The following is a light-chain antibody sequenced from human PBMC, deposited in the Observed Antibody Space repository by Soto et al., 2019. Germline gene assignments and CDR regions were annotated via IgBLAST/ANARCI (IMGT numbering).Light chain of an antibody. CDR3: QQYNKWPQT. CDR2: DAS. CDR1: QGVSSN. Sequence: ITPSPATLSAALGDGVTLSHWASQGVSSNVAWYQKKPGQAPRLLIYDASSGATGIPARFSGSGSGTDFTITISSLEHEDFAVYCCQQYNKWPQTFGQGTRLEIK. V-gene: IGKV3D-15*01. J-gene: IGKJ5*01.